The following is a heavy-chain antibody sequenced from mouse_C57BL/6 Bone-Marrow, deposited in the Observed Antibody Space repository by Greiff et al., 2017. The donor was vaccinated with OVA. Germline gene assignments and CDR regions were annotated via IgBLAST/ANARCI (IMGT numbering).Heavy chain of an antibody. CDR3: AWLPDSSGYVGY. V-gene: IGHV5-17*01. CDR1: GFTFSDYG. CDR2: ISSGSSSI. Sequence: EVKLVESGGGLVKPGGSLKLSCAASGFTFSDYGMHWVRQAPEKGLEWVAYISSGSSSIYYADTVKGRFTISRDNATNTLSLQMTSLRSEDAAVYYCAWLPDSSGYVGYWGQGTTLTVSS. J-gene: IGHJ2*01. D-gene: IGHD3-2*02.